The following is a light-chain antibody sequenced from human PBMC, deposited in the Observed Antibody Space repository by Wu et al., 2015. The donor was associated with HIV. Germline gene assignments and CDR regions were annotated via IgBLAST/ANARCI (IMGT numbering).Light chain of an antibody. Sequence: DIQLTQSPSFRSASVGDRVTITCRASQDISFYLAWYQQKPGKAPQLLIYAASTLQSGIPSRFSGSGSGTDFTLTISSLQPEDFATYYCQQHNTYPRTFGQGTKVEIK. J-gene: IGKJ1*01. CDR3: QQHNTYPRT. CDR1: QDISFY. V-gene: IGKV1-9*01. CDR2: AAS.